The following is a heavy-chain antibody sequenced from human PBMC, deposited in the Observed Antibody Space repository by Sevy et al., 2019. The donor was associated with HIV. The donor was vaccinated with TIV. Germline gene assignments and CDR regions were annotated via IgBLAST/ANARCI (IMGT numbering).Heavy chain of an antibody. Sequence: ASVKVSCKASGYTFTSYDINWVRQATGQGFEWMGWMNPNSGNTGYAQKFQGRVTMTRNTSISTAYMELSSLRSEDTAVYYCASPYCSGGSCYLNNYYYYGMDVWGQGTTVTVSS. J-gene: IGHJ6*02. CDR1: GYTFTSYD. CDR2: MNPNSGNT. D-gene: IGHD2-15*01. V-gene: IGHV1-8*01. CDR3: ASPYCSGGSCYLNNYYYYGMDV.